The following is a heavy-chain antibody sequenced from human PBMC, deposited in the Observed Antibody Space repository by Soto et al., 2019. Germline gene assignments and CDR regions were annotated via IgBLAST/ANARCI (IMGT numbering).Heavy chain of an antibody. CDR3: SREVQPVFRREYDY. CDR1: GFTFISHT. J-gene: IGHJ4*02. Sequence: EVQLVASGGVLVKPGGSLRLSCAVSGFTFISHTLNWVRQAPGKGLEWVSSISGSGSPYYADSVKGRFTISRDNAQNSLYLQMSSLRAEDTAVYYCSREVQPVFRREYDYWGQGTLVTVSS. V-gene: IGHV3-21*04. CDR2: ISGSGSP.